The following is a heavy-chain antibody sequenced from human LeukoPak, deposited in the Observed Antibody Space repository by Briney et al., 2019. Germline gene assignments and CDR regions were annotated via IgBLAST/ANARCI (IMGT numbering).Heavy chain of an antibody. Sequence: SQTLSLTCAISGDSVSSNSAAWNWIRQSPSRGLEWLGRAYYRSKWYTDYAVSVKSRITINPDTSKNQFSLQLNSVTPEDTAVYYCARVDGSSGWYVDYWGQGTLVTVSS. J-gene: IGHJ4*02. V-gene: IGHV6-1*01. D-gene: IGHD6-19*01. CDR2: AYYRSKWYT. CDR3: ARVDGSSGWYVDY. CDR1: GDSVSSNSAA.